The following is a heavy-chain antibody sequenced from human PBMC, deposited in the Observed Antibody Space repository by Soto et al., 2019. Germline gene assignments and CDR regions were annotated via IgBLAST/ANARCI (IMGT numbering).Heavy chain of an antibody. Sequence: TGGSLRLSCAASGFTFSNAWMSWVRQAPGKGLEWVGRIKSKTDGGTTDYAAPVKGRFTISRDDSKNTLYLQMNSLKTEDTAVYYCTIPYYDFWSGYSPYYFDYWGQGTLVTVS. CDR3: TIPYYDFWSGYSPYYFDY. J-gene: IGHJ4*02. CDR2: IKSKTDGGTT. V-gene: IGHV3-15*01. D-gene: IGHD3-3*01. CDR1: GFTFSNAW.